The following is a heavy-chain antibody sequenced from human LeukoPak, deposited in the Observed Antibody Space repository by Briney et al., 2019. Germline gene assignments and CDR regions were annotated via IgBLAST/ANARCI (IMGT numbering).Heavy chain of an antibody. Sequence: SETLSLTCTVSGGSISSYYWSWIRQPPGKGLEWIGYIYYSGSTNYNPSLKSRVTISVDTSKNQFSLKLSSVTAADTAVYYCARLSITIFGVVAWAFDIWGQGTMVTVSS. V-gene: IGHV4-59*08. J-gene: IGHJ3*02. CDR2: IYYSGST. CDR3: ARLSITIFGVVAWAFDI. D-gene: IGHD3-3*01. CDR1: GGSISSYY.